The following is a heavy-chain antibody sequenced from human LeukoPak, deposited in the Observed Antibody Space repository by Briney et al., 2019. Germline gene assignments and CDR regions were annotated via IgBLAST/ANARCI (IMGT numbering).Heavy chain of an antibody. D-gene: IGHD1-26*01. CDR3: ARVRVARQIVGATLGDY. J-gene: IGHJ4*02. CDR1: GFTFSSYS. CDR2: ISSSSSYI. V-gene: IGHV3-21*01. Sequence: PGGSLRLSCAASGFTFSSYSMNWVRQAPGKGLEWVSSISSSSSYIYYADSVKGRFTISRDNAKNSLYLQMNSLRAEDTAVYYCARVRVARQIVGATLGDYWGQGTLVTVSS.